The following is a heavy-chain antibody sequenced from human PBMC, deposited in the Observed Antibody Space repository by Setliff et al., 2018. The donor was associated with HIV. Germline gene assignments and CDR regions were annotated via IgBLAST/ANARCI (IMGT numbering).Heavy chain of an antibody. V-gene: IGHV4-39*01. CDR3: ARHGAFYYYYYMDV. CDR2: IYYSGST. CDR1: AGSIRSSTYY. Sequence: PSETLSLTCTVSAGSIRSSTYYWAWIRQPPGKGLEWIGNIYYSGSTYYNPSLKSQVTISVDTSKNRLSLKLSSVTAADTAVYYCARHGAFYYYYYMDVWGKGTTVTVSS. J-gene: IGHJ6*03.